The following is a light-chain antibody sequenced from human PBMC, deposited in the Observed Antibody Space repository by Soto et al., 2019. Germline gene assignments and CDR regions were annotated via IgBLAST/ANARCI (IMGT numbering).Light chain of an antibody. CDR3: CSYAGSSNLV. V-gene: IGLV2-23*01. CDR1: SSDVGSYKF. Sequence: QSALTQPASVSGSPGQSITISCTGTSSDVGSYKFVSWYQQHPVKAPKLMIYEGSKRPSGVSNRFSGSKSGNTASLTISGLQAEDEADYYCCSYAGSSNLVFGGGTKLTV. J-gene: IGLJ2*01. CDR2: EGS.